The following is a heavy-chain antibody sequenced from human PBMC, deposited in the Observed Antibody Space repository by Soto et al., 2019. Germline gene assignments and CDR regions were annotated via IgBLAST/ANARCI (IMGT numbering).Heavy chain of an antibody. Sequence: ASVKVSCKASGYTFTGYYMHWVRQAPGQGLEWMGWINPNSGGTNYAQKFQGRVTMTRDTSISTAYMELSRLRSDDTAVYYCARDKLAAAGTPLYYYYFGMDVWGQGTTVTVYS. J-gene: IGHJ6*02. D-gene: IGHD6-13*01. CDR2: INPNSGGT. CDR1: GYTFTGYY. CDR3: ARDKLAAAGTPLYYYYFGMDV. V-gene: IGHV1-2*02.